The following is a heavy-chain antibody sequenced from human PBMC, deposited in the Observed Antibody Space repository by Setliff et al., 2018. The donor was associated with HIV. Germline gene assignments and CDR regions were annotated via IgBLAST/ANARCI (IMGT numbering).Heavy chain of an antibody. CDR1: GYTFTIYS. D-gene: IGHD6-13*01. V-gene: IGHV1-18*01. Sequence: ASVKVSCKASGYTFTIYSINWVRQAPGQGLGWMGSISGYNGNTNYAQKFQGRVTMTTGTSTSTAYMELRSLRSDDTAVYYCARGSSSIAAAYPDALDIWGQGTMVTVSS. CDR2: ISGYNGNT. J-gene: IGHJ3*02. CDR3: ARGSSSIAAAYPDALDI.